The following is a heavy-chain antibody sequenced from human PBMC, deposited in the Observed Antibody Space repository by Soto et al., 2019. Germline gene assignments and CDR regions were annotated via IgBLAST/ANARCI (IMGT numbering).Heavy chain of an antibody. V-gene: IGHV2-5*02. Sequence: QITLKESGPTLVKPTQTLTLTCTFSGFSLSSTGVGVGWIRQPPGKALEWLAVIYWDDDKRYSPSLKNRLSITMDTSKNQVVLTMTNVDPADTATYYCAHRQATMAGKNWFDPWGQGPLVTVSS. D-gene: IGHD3-10*01. CDR2: IYWDDDK. J-gene: IGHJ5*02. CDR1: GFSLSSTGVG. CDR3: AHRQATMAGKNWFDP.